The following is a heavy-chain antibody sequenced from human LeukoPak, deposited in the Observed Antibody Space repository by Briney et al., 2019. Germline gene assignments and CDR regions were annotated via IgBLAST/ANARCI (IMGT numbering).Heavy chain of an antibody. V-gene: IGHV3/OR16-9*01. D-gene: IGHD1-26*01. J-gene: IGHJ4*02. CDR2: ISGNGGDI. CDR1: GFTFGIHY. CDR3: VRQMGSASGQ. Sequence: PGGSLRLSCATSGFTFGIHYISWVRQAPGRRPEWISYISGNGGDIAYADSVKGRFTISRYNAKSFLYLQMNSLRVEDTAVYHCVRQMGSASGQWGEGTLIAVSS.